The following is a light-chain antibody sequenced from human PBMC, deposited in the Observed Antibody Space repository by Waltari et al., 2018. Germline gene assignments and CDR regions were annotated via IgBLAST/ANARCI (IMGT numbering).Light chain of an antibody. V-gene: IGKV1-5*03. Sequence: DIQMTQSPSTLSASVGDRVTLTCRASQSIDSWLAWYQPRPGKVPKPLIYKASSLESGVPSRISGCGSGTEFTLTISSLQPDDFATYYCQHYKTSSRTFGQGTKVEIK. J-gene: IGKJ1*01. CDR3: QHYKTSSRT. CDR2: KAS. CDR1: QSIDSW.